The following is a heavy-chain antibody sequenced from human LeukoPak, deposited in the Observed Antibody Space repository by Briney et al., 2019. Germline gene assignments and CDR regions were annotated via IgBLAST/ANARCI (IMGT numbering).Heavy chain of an antibody. Sequence: GGSLRLSCAAPGFTFSSYAMNWVRQAPGKGLEWVSAISGSGGTTYYADSVKGRFTISRDNSKNALYLQMNSLRAEDTAVYYCARDLNFEYSSPGQPLYYYYGMDVWGQGTTVTVSS. D-gene: IGHD6-6*01. CDR2: ISGSGGTT. CDR3: ARDLNFEYSSPGQPLYYYYGMDV. J-gene: IGHJ6*02. V-gene: IGHV3-23*01. CDR1: GFTFSSYA.